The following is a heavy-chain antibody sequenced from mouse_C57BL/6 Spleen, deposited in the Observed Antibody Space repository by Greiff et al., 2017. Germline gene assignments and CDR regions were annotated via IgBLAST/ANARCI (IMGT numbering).Heavy chain of an antibody. CDR2: IRLKSDNYAT. CDR3: TGVDY. CDR1: GFTFSNYW. J-gene: IGHJ2*01. V-gene: IGHV6-3*01. Sequence: EVQRVESGGGLVQPGGSMKLSCVASGFTFSNYWMNWVRQSPEKGLEWVAQIRLKSDNYATHYAESVKGRFTISRDDSNSSVYLQMNNLRAEDTGIYYCTGVDYWGQGTTLTVSS.